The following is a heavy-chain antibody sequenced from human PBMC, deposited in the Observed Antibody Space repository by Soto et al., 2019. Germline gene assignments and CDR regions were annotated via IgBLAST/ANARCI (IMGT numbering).Heavy chain of an antibody. Sequence: PSETLSLTCTVSGGSISSGGYYWSWIRQHPGKGLKWIGYIYYSGSTYYNPSLKSRVTISVDTSKNQFSLKLSSVTAADTAVYYCARALLWFGDPEYYFDYWGQGTLVTVSS. D-gene: IGHD3-10*01. J-gene: IGHJ4*02. CDR2: IYYSGST. V-gene: IGHV4-31*03. CDR3: ARALLWFGDPEYYFDY. CDR1: GGSISSGGYY.